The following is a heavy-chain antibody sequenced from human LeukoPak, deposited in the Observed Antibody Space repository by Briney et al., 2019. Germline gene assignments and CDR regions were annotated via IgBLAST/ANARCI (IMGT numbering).Heavy chain of an antibody. CDR2: IYYSGST. D-gene: IGHD3-22*01. V-gene: IGHV4-59*12. CDR1: GGSISSYY. Sequence: PSETLSLTCTVSGGSISSYYWSWIRQPPGKGLEWIGYIYYSGSTNYNPSLKSRVTISVDTSKNQFSLKLSSVTAADTAVYYCAREPLMAYYYDSSGYLLDWGQGTLVTVSS. J-gene: IGHJ4*02. CDR3: AREPLMAYYYDSSGYLLD.